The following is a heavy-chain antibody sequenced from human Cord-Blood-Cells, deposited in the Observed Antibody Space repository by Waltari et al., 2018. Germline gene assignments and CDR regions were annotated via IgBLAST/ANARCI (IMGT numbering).Heavy chain of an antibody. CDR2: MKPKKRGT. D-gene: IGHD2-21*02. CDR3: ASRKVGVVTAIGGARYFDL. V-gene: IGHV1-2*02. Sequence: QVQLVQSGAEVKKSGASVKVSCKASGYTFTGYYMHWVRQAPGQGLEWREWMKPKKRGTNCARSGQGRVAMTRDTAISTADMELGRLRSDDTAVYYCASRKVGVVTAIGGARYFDLWGRGTLVTVSS. CDR1: GYTFTGYY. J-gene: IGHJ2*01.